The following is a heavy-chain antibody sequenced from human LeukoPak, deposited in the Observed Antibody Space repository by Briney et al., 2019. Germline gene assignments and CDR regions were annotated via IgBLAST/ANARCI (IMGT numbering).Heavy chain of an antibody. D-gene: IGHD1-1*01. CDR3: ARPRPHDYYFDL. CDR2: INWSGVNT. V-gene: IGHV3-20*04. CDR1: GFTFDDYG. Sequence: GGSLRLSCAASGFTFDDYGMSWVRQAPGKGLEWVSGINWSGVNTGYADSVKGRFTISRDNAKSSLYLQMNNLSVEDTALYYCARPRPHDYYFDLWGQGTLVTVPS. J-gene: IGHJ4*02.